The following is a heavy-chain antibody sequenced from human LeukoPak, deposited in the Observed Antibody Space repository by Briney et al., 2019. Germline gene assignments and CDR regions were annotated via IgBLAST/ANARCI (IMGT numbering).Heavy chain of an antibody. D-gene: IGHD2-15*01. V-gene: IGHV4-34*01. CDR3: ARGAWATRLAS. CDR1: GESLDSYY. Sequence: SETLSLTCAVYGESLDSYYWSWVRQPPGEGLEWIGEIYESGTTKYNPSLKSRVAISMVPSKQQFSLRLSSVTAADTAVYYCARGAWATRLASWGLGTPVIVSS. CDR2: IYESGTT. J-gene: IGHJ4*02.